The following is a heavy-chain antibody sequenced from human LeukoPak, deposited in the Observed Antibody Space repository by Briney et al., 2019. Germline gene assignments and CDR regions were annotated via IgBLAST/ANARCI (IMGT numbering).Heavy chain of an antibody. CDR2: MNPNSGNT. J-gene: IGHJ4*02. CDR1: GYTFTSYD. V-gene: IGHV1-8*01. Sequence: ASVKVSCKASGYTFTSYDINWVRQATGQGPEWMGWMNPNSGNTGYAQKFQGRVTMTRNTSISTAYMELSSLRSEDTAVYFCARVNSNIGSSRRYFDYWGQGTLVTVSS. CDR3: ARVNSNIGSSRRYFDY. D-gene: IGHD2/OR15-2a*01.